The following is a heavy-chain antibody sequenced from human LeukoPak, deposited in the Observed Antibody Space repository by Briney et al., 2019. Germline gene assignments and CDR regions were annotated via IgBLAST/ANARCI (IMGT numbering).Heavy chain of an antibody. CDR3: ARGLLGYCSSTSCPSAFDI. V-gene: IGHV1-69*16. Sequence: SVKVSCKASGGTFSCYTISWVRQAPGQGLEWMGRIIPILGIANYAQKFQGRVTITTDESTSTAYMELSSLRPEDTAVYYCARGLLGYCSSTSCPSAFDIWGLGTMVTVSS. J-gene: IGHJ3*02. CDR2: IIPILGIA. D-gene: IGHD2-2*01. CDR1: GGTFSCYT.